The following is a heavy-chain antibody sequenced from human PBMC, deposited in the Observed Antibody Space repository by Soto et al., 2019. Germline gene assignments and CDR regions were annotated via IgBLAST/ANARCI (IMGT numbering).Heavy chain of an antibody. Sequence: QLQLQESGPGLVKPSETLSLTCTVSGGSISSGSYYWGWIRQPPGKGLEWIGTIYYSGSTYYHPSLRSRVTLSVDTSKNQFSLKLTSVTAADTAVYYCARLEGYCSGGTCYRTSGWFDPWGQGTPVTVSP. D-gene: IGHD2-15*01. CDR1: GGSISSGSYY. CDR3: ARLEGYCSGGTCYRTSGWFDP. J-gene: IGHJ5*02. V-gene: IGHV4-39*01. CDR2: IYYSGST.